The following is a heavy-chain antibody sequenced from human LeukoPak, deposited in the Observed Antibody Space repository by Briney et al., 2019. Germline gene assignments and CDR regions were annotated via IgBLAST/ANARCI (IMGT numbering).Heavy chain of an antibody. V-gene: IGHV6-1*01. CDR3: ARRLTQYDCFDP. CDR2: TYYRSTWYN. Sequence: PSQTLSLTCAISGDSVSSNSVTWNWIRQSPSRGLEWLGRTYYRSTWYNDYAVSVRGRITANPDTSKNQFSLHLNSVTPEDTAVYYCARRLTQYDCFDPWGQGILVTVSS. D-gene: IGHD2-2*01. J-gene: IGHJ5*02. CDR1: GDSVSSNSVT.